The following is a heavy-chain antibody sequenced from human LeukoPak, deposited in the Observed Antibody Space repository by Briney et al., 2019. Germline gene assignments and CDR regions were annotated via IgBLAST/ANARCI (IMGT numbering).Heavy chain of an antibody. CDR1: GFTSTSYA. CDR2: ISGSGGTT. CDR3: AKGAASSGYGGWFDP. Sequence: PRGSLRLSCAASGFTSTSYAMSAVRQAPGRGREWGSTISGSGGTTYYAESVKGRFTISRDNSKDTLYLQMNSLRAEDTAVYYCAKGAASSGYGGWFDPWGQGTLVTVSS. J-gene: IGHJ5*02. V-gene: IGHV3-23*01. D-gene: IGHD5-12*01.